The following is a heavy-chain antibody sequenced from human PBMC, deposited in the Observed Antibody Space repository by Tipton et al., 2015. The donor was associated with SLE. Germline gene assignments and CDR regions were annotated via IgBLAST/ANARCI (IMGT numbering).Heavy chain of an antibody. CDR1: GFSFSSLG. Sequence: RSLRLSCAASGFSFSSLGMYWVRQAPGKGLEWAAVIWYDGSKQYYADSVKGRFTISRDSSKNMLYLQMNSLRAEDTAIYYCAKDHIEAEQCLDFWGQGTLVTVSS. J-gene: IGHJ4*02. D-gene: IGHD6-19*01. CDR3: AKDHIEAEQCLDF. CDR2: IWYDGSKQ. V-gene: IGHV3-33*06.